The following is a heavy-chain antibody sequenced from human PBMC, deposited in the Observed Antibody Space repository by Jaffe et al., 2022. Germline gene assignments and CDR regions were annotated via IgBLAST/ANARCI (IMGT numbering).Heavy chain of an antibody. Sequence: QVQLQESGPGLVKPSETLSLTCAVSGYSISSGYYWGWIRQPPGKGLEWIGSIYHSGSTYYNPSLKSRVTISVDTSKNQFSLKLSSVTAADTAVYYCAISTYYYDSSGYYPAGGYFQHWGQGTLVTVSS. D-gene: IGHD3-22*01. V-gene: IGHV4-38-2*01. J-gene: IGHJ1*01. CDR3: AISTYYYDSSGYYPAGGYFQH. CDR2: IYHSGST. CDR1: GYSISSGYY.